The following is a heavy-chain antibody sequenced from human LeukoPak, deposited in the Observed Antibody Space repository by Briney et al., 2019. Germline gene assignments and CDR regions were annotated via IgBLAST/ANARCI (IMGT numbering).Heavy chain of an antibody. J-gene: IGHJ4*02. V-gene: IGHV4-34*01. D-gene: IGHD4-17*01. Sequence: GSLRLSCAASGFTFSSYWMSWVRQAPGKGLEWIGEINHSGSTNYNPSLKSRVTISVDTSKNQFSLKLSSVTAADTAVYYCARERATVTPNYFDYWGQGTLVTVSS. CDR1: GFTFSSYW. CDR3: ARERATVTPNYFDY. CDR2: INHSGST.